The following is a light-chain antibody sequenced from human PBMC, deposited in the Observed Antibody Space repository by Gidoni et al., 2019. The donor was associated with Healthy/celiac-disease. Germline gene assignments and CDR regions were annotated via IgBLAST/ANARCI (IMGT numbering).Light chain of an antibody. CDR1: QGISSY. J-gene: IGKJ5*01. V-gene: IGKV1-9*01. CDR2: AAS. Sequence: IHLTQPPSFLSASVGDRVTITCRASQGISSYLAWYQQKPGKAPKLLIYAASTLQSGVPSRFSGSGSGTEFTLTISSLQPEDFATYYCQQLNSYPLLTFGQGTRLEIK. CDR3: QQLNSYPLLT.